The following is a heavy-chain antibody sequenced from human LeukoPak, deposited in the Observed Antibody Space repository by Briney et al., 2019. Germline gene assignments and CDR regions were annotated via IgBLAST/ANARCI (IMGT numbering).Heavy chain of an antibody. Sequence: SETLSLTCTVSGGSISSYYWSWIRQPPGKGLEWIGYIYYSGSTNHNPSLKSRVTISVDTSKNQLSLKLSSVTAADTAVYYCAREIVVVVAATRWFDPWGQGTLVTVSS. J-gene: IGHJ5*02. V-gene: IGHV4-59*01. CDR3: AREIVVVVAATRWFDP. CDR1: GGSISSYY. D-gene: IGHD2-15*01. CDR2: IYYSGST.